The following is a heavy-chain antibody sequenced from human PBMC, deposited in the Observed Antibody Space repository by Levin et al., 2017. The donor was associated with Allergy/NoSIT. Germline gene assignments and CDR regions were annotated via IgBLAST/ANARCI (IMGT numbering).Heavy chain of an antibody. CDR3: AREARDVYSGYVPFDY. Sequence: PGGSLRLSCAASGFTFRNYGMHWVRQAPGKGLEWVAVICYDGNDKYYADSVKGRFIISRDNSKTTLYLQMNSLRAEDTAMYYCAREARDVYSGYVPFDYWGQGTLVTVSS. CDR2: ICYDGNDK. V-gene: IGHV3-33*01. J-gene: IGHJ4*02. CDR1: GFTFRNYG. D-gene: IGHD5-12*01.